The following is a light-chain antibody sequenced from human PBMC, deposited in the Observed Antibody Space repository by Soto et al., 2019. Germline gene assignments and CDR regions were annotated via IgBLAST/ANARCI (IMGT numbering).Light chain of an antibody. Sequence: EIVMTQSPATLSVSPGERATLSCRASQSVSSNLAWYQQKPGQAPRLLIYGASTRATGIPARFSGSGSVTEFTLTISSLQSEDFAVYYCQQYNNWPPFGQGTKLEIK. CDR3: QQYNNWPP. V-gene: IGKV3-15*01. CDR1: QSVSSN. CDR2: GAS. J-gene: IGKJ2*01.